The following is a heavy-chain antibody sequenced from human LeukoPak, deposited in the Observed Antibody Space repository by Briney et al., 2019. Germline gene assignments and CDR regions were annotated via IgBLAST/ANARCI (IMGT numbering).Heavy chain of an antibody. Sequence: PSQTLSLTCTVSGGPISVYHWSWIRQPAGKGREWIGYLYDTGSTNYNPSLKSRVTISVDTSKNQISLKLSSVTAADTAVYFCAKEGMGSEATTADGAFDIWGQGTTVTVSS. CDR2: LYDTGST. D-gene: IGHD1-26*01. J-gene: IGHJ3*02. V-gene: IGHV4-59*12. CDR3: AKEGMGSEATTADGAFDI. CDR1: GGPISVYH.